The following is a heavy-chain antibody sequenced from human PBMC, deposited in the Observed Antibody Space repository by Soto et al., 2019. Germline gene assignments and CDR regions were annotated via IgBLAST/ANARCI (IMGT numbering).Heavy chain of an antibody. D-gene: IGHD5-12*01. CDR1: GGSISSGDYY. CDR3: ARRKSIVATINPGWFDP. Sequence: PSETLSLTCTVSGGSISSGDYYWSWTRQPPGKGLEWIGYIYLGGSINYNPSLKSRVTISVDTSKNQFSLKLSSVTATDTAVYYCARRKSIVATINPGWFDPWGQGTLVTVSS. V-gene: IGHV4-30-4*01. CDR2: IYLGGSI. J-gene: IGHJ5*02.